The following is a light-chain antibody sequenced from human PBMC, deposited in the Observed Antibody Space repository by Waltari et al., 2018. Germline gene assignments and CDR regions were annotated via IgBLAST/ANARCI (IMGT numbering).Light chain of an antibody. J-gene: IGLJ2*01. V-gene: IGLV1-36*01. Sequence: QSALTQEASVSGAVGQKVTLSCSGDTNNVGSYAVGWYQQISHGAPTTVMFGNSLPSGIPDRFSGSKSGTTASLTISGLQPEDEADYYCSTWDYSLSVVVFGGGTKVSVL. CDR3: STWDYSLSVVV. CDR2: GN. CDR1: TNNVGSYA.